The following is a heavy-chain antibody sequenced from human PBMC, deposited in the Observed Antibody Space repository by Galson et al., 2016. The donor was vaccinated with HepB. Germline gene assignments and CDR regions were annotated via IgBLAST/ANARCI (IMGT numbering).Heavy chain of an antibody. Sequence: SETLSLTCTVSGGSISSSTYYWGWIRQPPGKGLEWPGSIYYSGTTYDNPSLKSRVTISVDTSKNQFSLKLSSVTAADTAVYYCARYSSGYRPNFDYWGQGTLVTVTS. CDR1: GGSISSSTYY. CDR3: ARYSSGYRPNFDY. D-gene: IGHD3-22*01. CDR2: IYYSGTT. J-gene: IGHJ4*02. V-gene: IGHV4-39*01.